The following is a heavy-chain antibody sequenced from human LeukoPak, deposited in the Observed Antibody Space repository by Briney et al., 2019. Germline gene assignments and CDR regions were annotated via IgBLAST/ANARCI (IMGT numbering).Heavy chain of an antibody. Sequence: GGSLRLSCAASGFTFSRYWMHWVRQAPGKGLEWVSAISDSGGSTYYADSVKGRFTISRDNSKNTLYLQMNSLRAEDTAVYYCAKEYCSSTSCYTSYFDYWGQGTLVTVSS. CDR1: GFTFSRYW. V-gene: IGHV3-23*01. CDR2: ISDSGGST. J-gene: IGHJ4*02. CDR3: AKEYCSSTSCYTSYFDY. D-gene: IGHD2-2*02.